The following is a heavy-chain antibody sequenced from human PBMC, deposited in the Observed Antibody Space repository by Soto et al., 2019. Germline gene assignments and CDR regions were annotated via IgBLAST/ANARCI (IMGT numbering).Heavy chain of an antibody. D-gene: IGHD3-22*01. V-gene: IGHV1-18*01. Sequence: QVQLVQSGAEVKKPGASVKVSCKASGYTFTSYGISWVRQAPGQGLEWMGWISAYNGNTNYAQKLQGRVTMTTDTSTSTAYMELRSLRSDDTAVYYCARDSDYYDRSGYTYYYYGMDVWGQGTTVTVSS. CDR2: ISAYNGNT. CDR3: ARDSDYYDRSGYTYYYYGMDV. J-gene: IGHJ6*02. CDR1: GYTFTSYG.